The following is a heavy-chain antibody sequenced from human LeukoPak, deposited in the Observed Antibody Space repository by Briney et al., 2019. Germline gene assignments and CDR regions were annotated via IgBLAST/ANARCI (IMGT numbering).Heavy chain of an antibody. Sequence: GGSLRLSCAASGFTFSSYWMHWVRQAPGKGLVWVSRINSDGISTSYADSVKGRSTISRDNAKNTLFLQMNSLRAEDTAVYYCARGTPGFGSSWYDYWGQGTLVTVSS. J-gene: IGHJ4*02. V-gene: IGHV3-74*01. CDR3: ARGTPGFGSSWYDY. D-gene: IGHD6-13*01. CDR1: GFTFSSYW. CDR2: INSDGIST.